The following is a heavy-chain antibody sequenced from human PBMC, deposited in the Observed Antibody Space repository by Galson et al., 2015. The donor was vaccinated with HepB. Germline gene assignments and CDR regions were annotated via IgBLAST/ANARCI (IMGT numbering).Heavy chain of an antibody. Sequence: SVKVSCKASGGTFSSYAISWVRQAPGQGLEWMGGIIPIFGTANYAQKFQGRVTITADESTSTAYMELSSLRSEDTAGYYWAGLCLAGPYNWFDPWGQGTLVTVSS. J-gene: IGHJ5*02. D-gene: IGHD3-10*02. CDR3: AGLCLAGPYNWFDP. CDR1: GGTFSSYA. V-gene: IGHV1-69*13. CDR2: IIPIFGTA.